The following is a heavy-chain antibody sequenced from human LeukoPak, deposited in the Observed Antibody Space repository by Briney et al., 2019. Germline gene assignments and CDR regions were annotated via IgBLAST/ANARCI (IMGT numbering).Heavy chain of an antibody. CDR1: GGSFSGYC. CDR3: ARGLDIRFSWSPRFDP. CDR2: INHSGST. V-gene: IGHV4-34*01. J-gene: IGHJ5*02. D-gene: IGHD3-3*01. Sequence: SETLSLTCAVYGGSFSGYCWSWIRRPPGKGLEWIGEINHSGSTNYNPSLKSRVTISVDTSKNQFSLKLSSVTAADTAVYYCARGLDIRFSWSPRFDPWGQGTLVTVSS.